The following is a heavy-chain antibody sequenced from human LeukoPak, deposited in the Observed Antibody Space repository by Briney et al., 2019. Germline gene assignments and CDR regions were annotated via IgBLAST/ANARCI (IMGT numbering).Heavy chain of an antibody. CDR3: ARWNQGHGLDV. J-gene: IGHJ6*02. CDR2: IWYGGSQK. D-gene: IGHD1-1*01. CDR1: GIPFSSYG. Sequence: PGGSLRLSCAASGIPFSSYGMHWVRQAPGKGLEWVAVIWYGGSQKYYADFVKGRFTISRDNSKNTLYLQMNSLRAEDTAVYYCARWNQGHGLDVWGQGTTVTVSS. V-gene: IGHV3-33*01.